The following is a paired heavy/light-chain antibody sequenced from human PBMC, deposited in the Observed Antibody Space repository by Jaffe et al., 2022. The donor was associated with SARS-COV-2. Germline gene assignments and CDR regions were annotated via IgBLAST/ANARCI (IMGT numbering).Light chain of an antibody. CDR1: QTVSSN. Sequence: EIVMTQSPATLSVSPGERATLSCRASQTVSSNLAWYQQKPGQAPRLLIYGASTRATGIPARFSGSGSGTEFTLTISSLQSEDFAVYYCQQYNNWPLTFGGGTKVEIK. V-gene: IGKV3-15*01. CDR2: GAS. J-gene: IGKJ4*01. CDR3: QQYNNWPLT.
Heavy chain of an antibody. J-gene: IGHJ4*02. Sequence: EVQLLESGGVLVQPGGSLRLSCAASGFTFSSYAMSWVRQAPGKGLEWVSGISPSDVNTHYADSVKGRFTISRDTSKNTLFLQMNSLRAEDTAVYFCAKGQQLVPQYNFDYWGQGTLVTVSS. CDR2: ISPSDVNT. D-gene: IGHD6-13*01. V-gene: IGHV3-23*01. CDR1: GFTFSSYA. CDR3: AKGQQLVPQYNFDY.